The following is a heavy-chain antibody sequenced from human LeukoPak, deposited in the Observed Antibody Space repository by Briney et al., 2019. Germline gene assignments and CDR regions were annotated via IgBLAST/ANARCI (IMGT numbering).Heavy chain of an antibody. V-gene: IGHV1-24*01. D-gene: IGHD3-10*01. CDR1: GYTLTELS. CDR3: ARSEIGFSAFDY. Sequence: ASVKVSCKVSGYTLTELSMHWVRQAPGKGLEWMGGFDPEDGETIYAQKFQGRVTITADESTSTAYMELSSLRSEDTAVYYCARSEIGFSAFDYWGQGTLVTVSS. CDR2: FDPEDGET. J-gene: IGHJ4*02.